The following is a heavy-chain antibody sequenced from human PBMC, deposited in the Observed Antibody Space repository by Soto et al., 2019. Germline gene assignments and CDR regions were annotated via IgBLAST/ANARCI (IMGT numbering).Heavy chain of an antibody. J-gene: IGHJ6*02. Sequence: QVQLVQSGAEVKKPGASVKVSCKASGYTFTGYYMHWVRQAPGQGLEWMGWINPNSGGTNYAQKLQGWVTMTRDTSISTAYMELSRLRSDDTAVYYCARDREVYNLNYNYYYYGMDVWGQGTTVTVSS. V-gene: IGHV1-2*04. CDR1: GYTFTGYY. D-gene: IGHD1-7*01. CDR3: ARDREVYNLNYNYYYYGMDV. CDR2: INPNSGGT.